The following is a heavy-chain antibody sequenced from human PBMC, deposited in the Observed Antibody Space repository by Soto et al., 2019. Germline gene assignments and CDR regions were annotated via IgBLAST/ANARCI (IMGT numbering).Heavy chain of an antibody. CDR2: IYYSGST. D-gene: IGHD6-13*01. Sequence: SETLSLTCTVSGGSISSYYWSWIRQPPGKGLEWIGYIYYSGSTNYNPSLKSRVTISVDTSKNQFSLKLSSVTAADTAAYYCARVGYSSSWYFDYWGQGTLVTVSS. CDR3: ARVGYSSSWYFDY. V-gene: IGHV4-59*01. CDR1: GGSISSYY. J-gene: IGHJ4*02.